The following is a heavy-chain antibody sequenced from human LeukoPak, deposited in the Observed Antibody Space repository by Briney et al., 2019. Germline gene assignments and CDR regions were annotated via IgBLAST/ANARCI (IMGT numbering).Heavy chain of an antibody. V-gene: IGHV4-38-2*01. CDR2: IYYSGST. J-gene: IGHJ6*03. Sequence: SETLSLTCAVSGYSISSGYYWGWIRQPPGKGLEWIGYIYYSGSTNYNPSLKSRVTISVDTSKNQFSLKLSSVTAADTAVYYCARQSITMVRGVILYYYYYYMDVWGKGTTVTISS. CDR1: GYSISSGYY. D-gene: IGHD3-10*01. CDR3: ARQSITMVRGVILYYYYYYMDV.